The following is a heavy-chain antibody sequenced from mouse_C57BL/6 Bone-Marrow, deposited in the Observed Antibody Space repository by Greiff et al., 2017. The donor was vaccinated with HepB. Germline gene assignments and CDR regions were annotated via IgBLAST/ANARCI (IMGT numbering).Heavy chain of an antibody. V-gene: IGHV1-50*01. J-gene: IGHJ2*01. D-gene: IGHD2-10*01. Sequence: QVQLQQPGAELVKPGASVKLSCKASGYTFTSYWMQWVKQRPGQGLEWIGEIDPSDSYTNYNQKFKGKATLTVDTSSSTAYMQLSSLTSEDSAVYYCSREAYSLYYFDYWGQGTTLTVSS. CDR2: IDPSDSYT. CDR3: SREAYSLYYFDY. CDR1: GYTFTSYW.